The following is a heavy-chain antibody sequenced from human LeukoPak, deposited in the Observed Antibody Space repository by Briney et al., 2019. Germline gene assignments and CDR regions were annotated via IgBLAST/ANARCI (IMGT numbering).Heavy chain of an antibody. Sequence: SGPTLVNPTQTLTLTCTFSGFSLSTSGVGVGWIRQPPGRALEWLALIYWDDDKRYSPSLKSRLTITKDTSKNQVVLTMTNMDPVDTATYYCAHRPSIAAAGLFDYWGQGTLVTVSS. D-gene: IGHD6-13*01. V-gene: IGHV2-5*02. J-gene: IGHJ4*02. CDR1: GFSLSTSGVG. CDR3: AHRPSIAAAGLFDY. CDR2: IYWDDDK.